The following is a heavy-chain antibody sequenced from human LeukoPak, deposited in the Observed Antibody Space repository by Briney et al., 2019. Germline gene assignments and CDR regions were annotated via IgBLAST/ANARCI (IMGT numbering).Heavy chain of an antibody. D-gene: IGHD3-10*01. Sequence: GGSLRLSCAASGFTFSSYAMHWVRQAPGKGLEWVAVISYDGSNKYYADSVKGRFTISRDNSKNTLYLQMNSLRVEDTAVYYCAKDPGFGELSYFDYWGQGTLVTVSS. CDR1: GFTFSSYA. V-gene: IGHV3-30*04. CDR2: ISYDGSNK. CDR3: AKDPGFGELSYFDY. J-gene: IGHJ4*02.